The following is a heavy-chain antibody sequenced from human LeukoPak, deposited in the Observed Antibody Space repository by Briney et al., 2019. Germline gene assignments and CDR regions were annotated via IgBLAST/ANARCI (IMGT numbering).Heavy chain of an antibody. CDR2: INPNSGGT. Sequence: ASVKVSCKASGYTFTGYYMHWVRQAPGQGLEWMGWINPNSGGTNYAQKFQGRVTMTRDTSISTAYMELSRLRSDDTAVYYCARGTYYYDSSGASGYWGQGTLVNGSS. D-gene: IGHD3-22*01. CDR3: ARGTYYYDSSGASGY. J-gene: IGHJ4*02. CDR1: GYTFTGYY. V-gene: IGHV1-2*02.